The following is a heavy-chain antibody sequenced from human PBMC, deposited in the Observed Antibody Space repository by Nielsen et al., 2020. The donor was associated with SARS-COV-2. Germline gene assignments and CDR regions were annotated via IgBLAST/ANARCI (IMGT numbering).Heavy chain of an antibody. CDR1: GFTFSSYA. CDR3: ARGWGFDAFDI. Sequence: GESLKISCAASGFTFSSYAMHWVRQAPGKGLEWVAVISYDGSNKYYADSVKGRFTISRDNSKNTLYLQMNSLRAEDTAVYYCARGWGFDAFDIWGQGTMVTVSS. V-gene: IGHV3-30*14. CDR2: ISYDGSNK. J-gene: IGHJ3*02. D-gene: IGHD7-27*01.